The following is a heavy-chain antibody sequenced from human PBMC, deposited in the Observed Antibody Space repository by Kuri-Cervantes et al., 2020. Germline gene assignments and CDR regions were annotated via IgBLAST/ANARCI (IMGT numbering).Heavy chain of an antibody. Sequence: GESLKISCAASGFTFSDYYMSWIRQAPGKGLEWVSYIGSSSSTIYYADSVKGRFTISRDNAKNSLYLQMNSLRAEDTAVYYCARGVVPAAMDDYYGMDVWGQGTTVTVSS. J-gene: IGHJ6*02. CDR3: ARGVVPAAMDDYYGMDV. CDR2: IGSSSSTI. D-gene: IGHD2-2*01. CDR1: GFTFSDYY. V-gene: IGHV3-11*04.